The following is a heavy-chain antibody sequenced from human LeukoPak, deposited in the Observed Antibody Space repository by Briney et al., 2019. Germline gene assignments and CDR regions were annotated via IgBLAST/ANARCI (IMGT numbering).Heavy chain of an antibody. CDR3: ARDLGETGPFDY. J-gene: IGHJ4*02. CDR1: GGTSSSYA. V-gene: IGHV1-69*04. D-gene: IGHD3-10*01. Sequence: SVKVSCKASGGTSSSYAISWVRQAPGQGLEWMGRIIPILGIANYAQKFQGRVTITADKSTSTAYMELSSLRSEDTAVYYCARDLGETGPFDYGGKEPLVPVP. CDR2: IIPILGIA.